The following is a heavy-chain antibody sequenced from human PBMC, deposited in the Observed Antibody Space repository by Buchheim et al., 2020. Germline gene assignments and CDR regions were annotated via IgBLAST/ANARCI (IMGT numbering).Heavy chain of an antibody. CDR2: ISSSSSYT. V-gene: IGHV3-11*06. J-gene: IGHJ6*02. CDR3: ARAAGSGGLVATYYYGMDV. Sequence: QVQPVESGGGLVKPGGSLRLSCAASGFTFSDYYMSWIRQAPGKGLEWVSYISSSSSYTNYADSVKGRFTISRDNAKNSLYLQMNSLRAEDTAVYYCARAAGSGGLVATYYYGMDVWGQGTT. CDR1: GFTFSDYY. D-gene: IGHD2-15*01.